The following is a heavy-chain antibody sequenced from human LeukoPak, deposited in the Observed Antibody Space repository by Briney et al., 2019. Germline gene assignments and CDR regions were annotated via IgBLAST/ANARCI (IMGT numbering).Heavy chain of an antibody. J-gene: IGHJ5*02. CDR2: IYYSGST. D-gene: IGHD6-13*01. Sequence: SETLSLTCTVSGGSISSYYWSWIRQPPGKGLEWIGYIYYSGSTNYNPSLKSRVTISVDTSKNQFSLKLSSVTAADTAVYYCARSLGSVAGMFPDWFDPWGQGTLVTVSS. V-gene: IGHV4-59*01. CDR3: ARSLGSVAGMFPDWFDP. CDR1: GGSISSYY.